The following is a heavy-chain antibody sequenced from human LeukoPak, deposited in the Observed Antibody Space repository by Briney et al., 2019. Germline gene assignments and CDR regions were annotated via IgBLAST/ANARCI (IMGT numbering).Heavy chain of an antibody. CDR1: GFTFSTYN. V-gene: IGHV3-21*01. D-gene: IGHD5-18*01. CDR2: ITSSSSYI. J-gene: IGHJ4*02. Sequence: GGSLRLSCAASGFTFSTYNMNWVRQAPGKGLEWVSSITSSSSYIYYADSVKGRFTISRDNAKNTLYLQMNSLRAEDTAVYYCARVADTAMGAIDYWGQGTLVTVSS. CDR3: ARVADTAMGAIDY.